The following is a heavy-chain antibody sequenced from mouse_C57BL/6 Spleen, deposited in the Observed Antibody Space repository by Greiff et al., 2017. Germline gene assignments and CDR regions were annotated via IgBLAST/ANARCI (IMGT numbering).Heavy chain of an antibody. CDR1: GFTFSSYA. CDR3: AQEGAYYSNYGY. V-gene: IGHV5-4*01. J-gene: IGHJ4*01. CDR2: ISDGGSYT. D-gene: IGHD2-5*01. Sequence: EVQLVESGGGLVKPGGSLKLSCAASGFTFSSYAMSWVRQTPEKRLEWVATISDGGSYTYYPDNVKGRFTISRDNAKNNLYLQMSHLKSEDTAMYYCAQEGAYYSNYGYWGQGTSVTVSS.